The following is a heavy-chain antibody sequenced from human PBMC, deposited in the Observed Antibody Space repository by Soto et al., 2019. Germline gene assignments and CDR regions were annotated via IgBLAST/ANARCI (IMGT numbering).Heavy chain of an antibody. CDR3: APAGSKFGPFYY. CDR1: GDTFKNYA. Sequence: QVQLVQSGAEVRKPGSSVKVSCRASGDTFKNYAISWVRQAPGQGLEWRGGVIPIFGKTDYAQTFHGRVTINGDESTSVAHMELRGLRSDDTALSYCAPAGSKFGPFYYWGRGLLVTVSS. CDR2: VIPIFGKT. D-gene: IGHD3-16*01. J-gene: IGHJ4*01. V-gene: IGHV1-69*01.